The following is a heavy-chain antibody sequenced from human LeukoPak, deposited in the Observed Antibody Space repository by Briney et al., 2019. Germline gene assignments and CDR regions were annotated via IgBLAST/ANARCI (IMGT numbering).Heavy chain of an antibody. V-gene: IGHV4-4*02. Sequence: SETLSLTCAVSGGSISSSNWWSWVRQPPGKGLEWIGEIYHSGSTNYNPSLKSRVTISVDKSKNQFSLKLSSVTAADTAMYYCARVVNYDTSGYQTKSWFDPWGQGTLVTVSS. J-gene: IGHJ5*02. CDR1: GGSISSSNW. CDR3: ARVVNYDTSGYQTKSWFDP. D-gene: IGHD3-22*01. CDR2: IYHSGST.